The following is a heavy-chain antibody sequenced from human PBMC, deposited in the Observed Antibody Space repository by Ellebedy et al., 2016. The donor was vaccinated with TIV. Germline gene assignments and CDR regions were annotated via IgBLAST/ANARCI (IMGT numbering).Heavy chain of an antibody. V-gene: IGHV6-1*01. Sequence: SQTLSLTCAISGDSVSSNSVVWNWIRQSPSRGLEWLGRTYYRSKWNNDYAVSVKSRITINADTSKNQFSLQLNSATPEDTAVYYCARGAFYSGTPSPTFDYWGQGALVTVSS. CDR2: TYYRSKWNN. CDR1: GDSVSSNSVV. J-gene: IGHJ4*02. D-gene: IGHD3-10*01. CDR3: ARGAFYSGTPSPTFDY.